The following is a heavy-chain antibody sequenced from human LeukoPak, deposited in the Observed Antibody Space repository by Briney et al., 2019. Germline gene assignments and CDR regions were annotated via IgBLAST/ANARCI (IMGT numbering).Heavy chain of an antibody. CDR1: GYTFTGYY. CDR2: INPNSGGT. Sequence: ASVRVSCKASGYTFTGYYIHWVRQAPGQGLEWMGWINPNSGGTNYAQKFQGRVTMTRDTSISTAYMELSRLRSDDTAVYYCARVQTRITMIVVPLGAFDIWGQGTMVTVSS. V-gene: IGHV1-2*02. D-gene: IGHD3-22*01. CDR3: ARVQTRITMIVVPLGAFDI. J-gene: IGHJ3*02.